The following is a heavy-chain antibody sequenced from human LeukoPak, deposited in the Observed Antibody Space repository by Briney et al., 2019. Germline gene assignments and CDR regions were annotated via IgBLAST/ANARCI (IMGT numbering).Heavy chain of an antibody. CDR2: IKSKTDGGTT. J-gene: IGHJ4*02. CDR1: GFTFSNAW. D-gene: IGHD2-2*02. CDR3: TTEQVYCSSTSCYRGVHFDY. Sequence: GGSLRLSCAASGFTFSNAWMSWVRQAPGKGLEWVGRIKSKTDGGTTDYAAPVKGRFTISRDDSKNTLYLQMNSLKTEDTAVYYCTTEQVYCSSTSCYRGVHFDYWGQGTLVTVSS. V-gene: IGHV3-15*01.